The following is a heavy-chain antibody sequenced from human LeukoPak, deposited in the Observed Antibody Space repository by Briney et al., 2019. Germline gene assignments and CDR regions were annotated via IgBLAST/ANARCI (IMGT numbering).Heavy chain of an antibody. D-gene: IGHD2-2*01. CDR1: GGTFSSYA. Sequence: SVKVSCKASGGTFSSYAISWVRQAPGQGLEWMGGIIPIFGTANYAQKFQGGVTITTDESTSTAYMELSSLRSEDTAVYYCARGLWAVPAVHMDVWGKGTTVTVSS. V-gene: IGHV1-69*05. CDR2: IIPIFGTA. CDR3: ARGLWAVPAVHMDV. J-gene: IGHJ6*03.